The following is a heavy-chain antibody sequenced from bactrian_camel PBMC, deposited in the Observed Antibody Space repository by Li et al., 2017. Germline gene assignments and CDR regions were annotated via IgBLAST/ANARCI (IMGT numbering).Heavy chain of an antibody. D-gene: IGHD5*01. Sequence: HVQLVESGGDLVQPGLFLRLSCAASGFDFSSYLMSWVRQAPGKGLEWVCTIYNDGSTYYADSVKGRFTISRDNAKNTLYLQMNSLKPEDTAVYYCAADRNWVPLYEYHYWGQGTQVTVS. CDR3: AADRNWVPLYEYHY. J-gene: IGHJ4*01. CDR1: GFDFSSYL. V-gene: IGHV3S6*01. CDR2: IYNDGST.